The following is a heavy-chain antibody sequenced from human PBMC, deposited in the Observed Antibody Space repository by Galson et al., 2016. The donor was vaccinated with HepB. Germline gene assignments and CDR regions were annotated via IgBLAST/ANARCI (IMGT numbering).Heavy chain of an antibody. J-gene: IGHJ5*02. CDR1: GFSLSTSGAG. D-gene: IGHD2-2*01. CDR2: IYWDDDK. CDR3: AYRRASSWHNWFDP. Sequence: PALVKPTQTLTLTCTFSGFSLSTSGAGVGWIRQPPGKALEWLALIYWDDDKRYSPSLKSRLTITKDTSKNQVVLTMTNMDPVDTATYYCAYRRASSWHNWFDPWGQGTLVTVSS. V-gene: IGHV2-5*02.